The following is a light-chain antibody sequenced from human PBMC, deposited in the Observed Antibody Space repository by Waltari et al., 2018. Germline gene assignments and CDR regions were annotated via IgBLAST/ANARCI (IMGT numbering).Light chain of an antibody. CDR2: EVT. CDR1: SSDVGTYNL. V-gene: IGLV2-23*02. J-gene: IGLJ3*02. CDR3: CSYAGSSSWV. Sequence: QSALTQPASVSGSPGQSITISCTGTSSDVGTYNLVSWYQQHPGKAPKLMIYEVTNRPSGVSNRFSVSKSGNTASLTISGLQTEDEADYYCCSYAGSSSWVFGGGTKLTVL.